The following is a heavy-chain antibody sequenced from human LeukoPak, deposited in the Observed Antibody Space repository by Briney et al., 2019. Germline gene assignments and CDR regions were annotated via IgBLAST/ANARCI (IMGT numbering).Heavy chain of an antibody. D-gene: IGHD3-22*01. V-gene: IGHV1-18*01. Sequence: ASVTVSCKASVYTFSSYGISWVRQAPGQGLEWMGWISAYNGSANYAQRLQRRVTMTTDTSTSTAYMELRSLRSDDTAGYYCARYGHITMIGDWRQGTLVTVSS. CDR2: ISAYNGSA. J-gene: IGHJ4*02. CDR3: ARYGHITMIGD. CDR1: VYTFSSYG.